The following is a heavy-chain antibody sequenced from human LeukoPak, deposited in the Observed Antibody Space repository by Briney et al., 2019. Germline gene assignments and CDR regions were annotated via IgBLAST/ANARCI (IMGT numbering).Heavy chain of an antibody. CDR2: INHSGST. D-gene: IGHD4-17*01. V-gene: IGHV4-34*01. J-gene: IGHJ4*02. CDR3: AREGDYGLGY. Sequence: SETLSLTCAVYGGSFSGYYWSWIRQPPGKGLEWIGEINHSGSTNYNPSLKSRVTISVDTSKNQFSLKLSSVTAADTAVYYCAREGDYGLGYWGQGTLVNVSS. CDR1: GGSFSGYY.